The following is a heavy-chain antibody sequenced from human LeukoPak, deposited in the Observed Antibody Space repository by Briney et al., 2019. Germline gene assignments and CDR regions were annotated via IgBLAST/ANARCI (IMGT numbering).Heavy chain of an antibody. V-gene: IGHV4-30-4*01. Sequence: SETLALMCTVSVHSHRRGDYYWRWIRQPPGKGLEWIEHIYYSGSTYYNPSLKSRVTISVDTSKNQFSLKLSSVTAADTAVYYCARGSGGYSYGFIQLWFDPWGQGTLVTVSS. CDR2: IYYSGST. D-gene: IGHD5-18*01. CDR3: ARGSGGYSYGFIQLWFDP. CDR1: VHSHRRGDYY. J-gene: IGHJ5*02.